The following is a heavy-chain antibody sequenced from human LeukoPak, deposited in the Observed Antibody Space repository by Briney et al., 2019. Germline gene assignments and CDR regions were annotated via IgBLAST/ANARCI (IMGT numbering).Heavy chain of an antibody. CDR2: INPSGGST. CDR3: ARGSDYSGSYYHAFDI. CDR1: GYTFTSYY. J-gene: IGHJ3*02. Sequence: ASVKVSCKASGYTFTSYYMYWVRQAPGQGLEWMGIINPSGGSTSYAQKFQGRVTMTRDTSTSTVYMELSRLRSEDTAVYYCARGSDYSGSYYHAFDIWGQGTMVTVSS. V-gene: IGHV1-46*01. D-gene: IGHD1-26*01.